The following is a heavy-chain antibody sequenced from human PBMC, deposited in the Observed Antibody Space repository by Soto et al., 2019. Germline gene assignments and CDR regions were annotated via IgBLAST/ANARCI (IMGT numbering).Heavy chain of an antibody. V-gene: IGHV5-51*01. Sequence: PGESLKISCKGSGYSFTNYWIGWVRQMPGKDLEWIGIIYPEDSETRYSPSFQGLVTISVDKSISTTYLQWNSLQASDTAVYYCARYSLAYFDWLSDSWGQGTLVTVSS. J-gene: IGHJ5*01. CDR1: GYSFTNYW. CDR3: ARYSLAYFDWLSDS. D-gene: IGHD3-9*01. CDR2: IYPEDSET.